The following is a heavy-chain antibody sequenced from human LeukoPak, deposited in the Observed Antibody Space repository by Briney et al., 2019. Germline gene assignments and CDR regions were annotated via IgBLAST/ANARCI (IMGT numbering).Heavy chain of an antibody. D-gene: IGHD2-2*01. CDR3: AKAGPASAGYYFDY. CDR1: GFTFDDYA. J-gene: IGHJ4*02. CDR2: ISWNSGSI. Sequence: GGSLRLSCAASGFTFDDYAMHWVRQAPGKGLEWVSGISWNSGSIGYADSVKGRFTISRDNSKNTLYLQMNSLRAEDTAVYYCAKAGPASAGYYFDYWGQGTLVTVSS. V-gene: IGHV3-9*01.